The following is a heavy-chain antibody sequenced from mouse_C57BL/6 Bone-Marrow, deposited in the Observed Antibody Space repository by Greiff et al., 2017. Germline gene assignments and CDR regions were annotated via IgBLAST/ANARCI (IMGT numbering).Heavy chain of an antibody. CDR3: AREGVVIDY. J-gene: IGHJ2*01. V-gene: IGHV1-72*01. CDR2: IDPNSGGT. D-gene: IGHD1-1*01. Sequence: QVQLQQPGAELVQPGASVKLSCKASGYTFTSYWLPWVKQRPGRGLEWIGRIDPNSGGTKYTETFYSTATLTVDKPSSTAYMQLSSLTSEDSAVYYCAREGVVIDYWGQGTTLTVSS. CDR1: GYTFTSYW.